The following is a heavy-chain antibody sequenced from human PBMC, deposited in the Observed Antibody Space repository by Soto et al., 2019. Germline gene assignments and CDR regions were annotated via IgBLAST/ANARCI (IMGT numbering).Heavy chain of an antibody. D-gene: IGHD2-15*01. CDR3: ARECGGYGYCSGGRSGY. J-gene: IGHJ4*02. V-gene: IGHV4-31*03. CDR2: IYYSGST. Sequence: QVQLQESGPGLVKPSQTLSLTCTVSGGSISSGGYYWSWIRQHPGKGLEWIGYIYYSGSTYYNPSLKSRVTISVDTSKNQFSLKLSSVTAADTAVYYCARECGGYGYCSGGRSGYWGQGTLVTVSS. CDR1: GGSISSGGYY.